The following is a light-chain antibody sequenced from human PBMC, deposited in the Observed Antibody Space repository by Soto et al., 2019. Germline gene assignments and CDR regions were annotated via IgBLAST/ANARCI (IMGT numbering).Light chain of an antibody. CDR2: EVS. CDR1: SSDVGGYNY. CDR3: SSYTSSSTLVV. Sequence: QSVLTQPASVSGYPGKSITISCTGTSSDVGGYNYVSWYQQHPGKAPKLMIYEVSNRPSGVSNRFSGSKSGNTASLTISGLQAEDEADYYCSSYTSSSTLVVFGGGTKLTV. J-gene: IGLJ2*01. V-gene: IGLV2-14*01.